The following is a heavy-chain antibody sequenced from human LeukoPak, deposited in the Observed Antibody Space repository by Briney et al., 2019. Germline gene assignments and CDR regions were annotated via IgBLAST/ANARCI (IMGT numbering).Heavy chain of an antibody. CDR2: IYYSGST. CDR1: GGSINSYY. V-gene: IGHV4-59*01. Sequence: PSETLSLTCTVSGGSINSYYWSWIRQPPGKGLEWIGYIYYSGSTNYNPSLKSRVTISVDTSKNQFSLKLSSVTAADTAAYYCARVERGRYCSGGSCLDYWGQGTLVTVSS. J-gene: IGHJ4*02. D-gene: IGHD2-15*01. CDR3: ARVERGRYCSGGSCLDY.